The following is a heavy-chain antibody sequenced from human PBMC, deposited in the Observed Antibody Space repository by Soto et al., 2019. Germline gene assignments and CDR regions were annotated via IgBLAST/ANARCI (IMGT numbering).Heavy chain of an antibody. CDR1: GFTFSGSA. CDR3: TRHHADFDYFNYGMDA. V-gene: IGHV3-73*01. CDR2: IRSKANSYAT. J-gene: IGHJ6*02. Sequence: PGGSLRLSCAASGFTFSGSAMHWVRQASGKGLEWVGRIRSKANSYATAYAASVKGRFTISRDDSKNTAYLQMNSLKTEDTAVYYCTRHHADFDYFNYGMDAWGQGTTVTVSS.